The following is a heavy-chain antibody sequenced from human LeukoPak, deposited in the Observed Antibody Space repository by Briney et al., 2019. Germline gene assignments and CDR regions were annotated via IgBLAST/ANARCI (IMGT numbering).Heavy chain of an antibody. CDR1: GGSFSGYY. J-gene: IGHJ5*02. D-gene: IGHD2-15*01. CDR2: INHSGST. CDR3: ARGAGYCSGGSCYSRFDP. Sequence: SETLSLTCAVYGGSFSGYYWSWIRQPPGKGLEWIGEINHSGSTNYNPSLKSRVTISVDTSKNQFSLKLSSVTAADTAVYYCARGAGYCSGGSCYSRFDPWGQGTLVTVSS. V-gene: IGHV4-34*01.